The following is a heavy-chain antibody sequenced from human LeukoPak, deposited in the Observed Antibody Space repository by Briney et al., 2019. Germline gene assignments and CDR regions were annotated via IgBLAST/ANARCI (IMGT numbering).Heavy chain of an antibody. V-gene: IGHV1-18*01. D-gene: IGHD6-19*01. J-gene: IGHJ5*02. CDR2: ICATSGNT. CDR1: GYTFTERG. Sequence: ASVTASCKASGYTFTERGISWMRHVPGQGLEGMGWICATSGNTYYAQTFQDRVTMTTDGTTRTAYMELRDRTADDTAVYYCGKGSPGWSRDPWGQGTLVTVSS. CDR3: GKGSPGWSRDP.